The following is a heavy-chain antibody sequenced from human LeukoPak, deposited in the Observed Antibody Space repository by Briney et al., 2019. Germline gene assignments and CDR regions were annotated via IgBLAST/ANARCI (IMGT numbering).Heavy chain of an antibody. Sequence: ASVQVSCKASGYTFSRNGISWVRQAPGQGLEWMGWIGAYNGNTKYVQKFQGRVTMTTDTSTSTAYMELRSLRSDDTAVYYCAKDHDFDFDYWGQGTLVTVSS. J-gene: IGHJ4*02. CDR1: GYTFSRNG. CDR3: AKDHDFDFDY. V-gene: IGHV1-18*01. CDR2: IGAYNGNT. D-gene: IGHD3-3*01.